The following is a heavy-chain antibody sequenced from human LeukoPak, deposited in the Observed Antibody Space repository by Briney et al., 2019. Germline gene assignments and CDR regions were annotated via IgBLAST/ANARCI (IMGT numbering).Heavy chain of an antibody. CDR1: GYTFTSYG. CDR2: ISAYNGNT. J-gene: IGHJ6*03. D-gene: IGHD1-1*01. CDR3: ARAQTLEYYCMDV. V-gene: IGHV1-18*01. Sequence: ASVKVSCKASGYTFTSYGISWLRQAPGQGLEGMGWISAYNGNTNYAQKLQGRVTMTTDTSTSTAYMELRSLRSDDTAVYYCARAQTLEYYCMDVWGKGITVTVS.